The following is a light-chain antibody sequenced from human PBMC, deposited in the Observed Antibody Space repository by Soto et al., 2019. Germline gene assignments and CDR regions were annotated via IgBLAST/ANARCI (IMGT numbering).Light chain of an antibody. CDR3: SSYAGSNNFARV. CDR2: EVS. J-gene: IGLJ2*01. CDR1: SSDVGGYNY. V-gene: IGLV2-8*01. Sequence: QSVLTQPPSASGSPGQSVTISCTGTSSDVGGYNYVSWYQQHPGKAPTLMIYEVSKRPSGVPDRFSGSKSGNTASLTVSGLQAEDEADYDCSSYAGSNNFARVFGGGTKLTVL.